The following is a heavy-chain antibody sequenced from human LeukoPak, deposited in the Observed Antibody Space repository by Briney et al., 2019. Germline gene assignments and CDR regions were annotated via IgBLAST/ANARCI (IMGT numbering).Heavy chain of an antibody. CDR1: GFTFSDHY. CDR3: ARGGTHYYDSSAYYSP. Sequence: GGSLRLSCAASGFTFSDHYIDWVRQAPGKGLEWVGRTRNKANSYSTEYAASVKGRFTISRDESKNSLYLQMNSLKTEDTAVYYCARGGTHYYDSSAYYSPWGQGTLVTVSS. CDR2: TRNKANSYST. D-gene: IGHD3-22*01. J-gene: IGHJ5*02. V-gene: IGHV3-72*01.